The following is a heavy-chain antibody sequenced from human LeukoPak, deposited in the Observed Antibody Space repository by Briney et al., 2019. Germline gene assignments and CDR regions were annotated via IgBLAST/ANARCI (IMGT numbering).Heavy chain of an antibody. V-gene: IGHV1-18*01. CDR1: GYTFTSYA. Sequence: GASVKVSCKASGYTFTSYAISWVRQAPGQGLEWMGWISAYNGNTNYAQKLQGRVTMTTDTSTSTAYMELRSLRSDDTAVYYCARDSGIAYGAGSYYAKGGFDYWGQGTLVTVSS. CDR2: ISAYNGNT. J-gene: IGHJ4*02. D-gene: IGHD3-10*01. CDR3: ARDSGIAYGAGSYYAKGGFDY.